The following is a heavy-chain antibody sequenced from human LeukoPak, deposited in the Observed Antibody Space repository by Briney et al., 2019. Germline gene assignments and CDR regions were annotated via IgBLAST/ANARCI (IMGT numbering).Heavy chain of an antibody. D-gene: IGHD6-13*01. J-gene: IGHJ6*03. CDR1: GGSFSTYY. CDR2: IYYSGST. V-gene: IGHV4-59*12. Sequence: PSETLSLTCTVSGGSFSTYYWSWIRQPPGKGLEWIGYIYYSGSTNYSPSLKSRVTISVDTSKNQFSMQLNSVTPEDTAVYYCARDDLQLVRRLGRNTEYYYYYYMDVWGKGTTVTVSS. CDR3: ARDDLQLVRRLGRNTEYYYYYYMDV.